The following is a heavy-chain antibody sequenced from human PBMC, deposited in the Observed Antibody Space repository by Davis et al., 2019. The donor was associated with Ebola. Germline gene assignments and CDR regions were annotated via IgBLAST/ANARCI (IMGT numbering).Heavy chain of an antibody. D-gene: IGHD1-26*01. CDR3: AREGSSYSGSYQYYYYGMDV. CDR1: GFTVSSHY. CDR2: IYSGGST. V-gene: IGHV3-53*04. Sequence: GESLKISCAASGFTVSSHYMSWVRQAPGKGLEWVSVIYSGGSTYYADSVKGRFTISRHNSKNTLYLQMNSLRAEDTAVYYCAREGSSYSGSYQYYYYGMDVWGQGTTVTVSS. J-gene: IGHJ6*02.